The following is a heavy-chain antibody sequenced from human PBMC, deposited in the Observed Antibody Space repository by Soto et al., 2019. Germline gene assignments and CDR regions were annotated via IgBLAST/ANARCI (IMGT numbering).Heavy chain of an antibody. CDR1: GGSISSSNW. CDR3: ASSHAGAHITAAVH. Sequence: PSETLSLTCAVSGGSISSSNWWSWVRQPPGKGLEWIGEIYHSGSTNYNPSLKSRVTISVDRSKNQFSLKLSSVTAADTAVYYCASSHAGAHITAAVHWGQGTLVTVSS. V-gene: IGHV4-4*02. CDR2: IYHSGST. D-gene: IGHD6-13*01. J-gene: IGHJ4*02.